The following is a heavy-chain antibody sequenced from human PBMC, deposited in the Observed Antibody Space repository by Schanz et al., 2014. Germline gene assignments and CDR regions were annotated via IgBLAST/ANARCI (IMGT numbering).Heavy chain of an antibody. CDR2: IIPIHGIA. V-gene: IGHV1-69*04. Sequence: QVQLVQSGAEVKKPGASVKVSCKASGGTFSTYPINWVRQAPGQGLEWMGRIIPIHGIANYAQNFQGRVTTADNKSTTTAYMELTSLTSEDTAVYYCTGTYCTSTSCYTGYYYMDVWGKGTTVTVSS. CDR3: TGTYCTSTSCYTGYYYMDV. CDR1: GGTFSTYP. J-gene: IGHJ6*03. D-gene: IGHD2-2*02.